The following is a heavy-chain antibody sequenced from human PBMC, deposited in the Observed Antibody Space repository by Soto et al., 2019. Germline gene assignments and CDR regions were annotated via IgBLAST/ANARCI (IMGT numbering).Heavy chain of an antibody. CDR1: GYTFTSYG. Sequence: ASVKVSCKASGYTFTSYGISWVRQAPGQGLEWMGWISAYNGNTNYAQKLQGRVTMTTDTSTSTAYMELRSLRSDDTGVYYCARDGSAAAGTGGYYYYYGMDVWGQGTTVTVSS. V-gene: IGHV1-18*01. J-gene: IGHJ6*02. CDR3: ARDGSAAAGTGGYYYYYGMDV. CDR2: ISAYNGNT. D-gene: IGHD6-13*01.